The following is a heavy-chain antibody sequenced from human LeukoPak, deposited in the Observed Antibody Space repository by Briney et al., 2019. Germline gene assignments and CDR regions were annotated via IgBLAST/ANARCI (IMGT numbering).Heavy chain of an antibody. CDR3: ARGQGRAAGYFDY. J-gene: IGHJ4*02. Sequence: PSETLSLTCTVSGGSISSYYWSWIRQPPGKGLEWIGYIYYSGSTNYNPSLKSRVTISVDTSKNQFSLKLSSVTAADTAVYYCARGQGRAAGYFDYRGQGTLVTVSS. CDR2: IYYSGST. D-gene: IGHD6-13*01. V-gene: IGHV4-59*01. CDR1: GGSISSYY.